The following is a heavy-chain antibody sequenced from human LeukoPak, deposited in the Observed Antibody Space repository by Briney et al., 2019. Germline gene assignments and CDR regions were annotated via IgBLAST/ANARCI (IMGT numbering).Heavy chain of an antibody. CDR3: AKEIWVVPAATYYFDY. CDR1: GFTFSSYS. Sequence: PGGSLRLSCAASGFTFSSYSMNWVRQAPGKGLEWVSSISSSSSYIYYADSVKGRFTISRDNAKNSLYLQMNSLRAEDTAVYYCAKEIWVVPAATYYFDYWGQGTLVTVSS. J-gene: IGHJ4*02. V-gene: IGHV3-21*04. D-gene: IGHD2-2*01. CDR2: ISSSSSYI.